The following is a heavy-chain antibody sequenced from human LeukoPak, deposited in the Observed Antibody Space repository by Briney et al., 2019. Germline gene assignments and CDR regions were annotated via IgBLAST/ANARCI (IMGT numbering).Heavy chain of an antibody. J-gene: IGHJ5*02. Sequence: SVKVSCKASGGTFSSYAISWVRQAPGQGLEWMGGIIPIFGTANYAQKFQGRVTITADESTSTAYMELSSLRSEDTAVYYCAKDRVPAQFVGAMSQKENWFDPWGQGTLVTVSS. D-gene: IGHD1-26*01. CDR1: GGTFSSYA. CDR3: AKDRVPAQFVGAMSQKENWFDP. CDR2: IIPIFGTA. V-gene: IGHV1-69*13.